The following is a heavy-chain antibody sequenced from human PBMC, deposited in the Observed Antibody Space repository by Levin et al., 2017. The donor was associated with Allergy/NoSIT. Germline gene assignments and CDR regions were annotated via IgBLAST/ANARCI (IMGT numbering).Heavy chain of an antibody. V-gene: IGHV3-30-3*01. D-gene: IGHD6-19*01. CDR2: ISYDGSNK. CDR1: GFTFSSYA. CDR3: ARGLSSGWPNY. J-gene: IGHJ4*02. Sequence: QTGESLKISCAASGFTFSSYAMHWVRQAPGKGLEWVAVISYDGSNKYYADSVKGRFTISRDNSKNTLYLQMNSLRAEDTAVYYCARGLSSGWPNYWGQGTLVTVSS.